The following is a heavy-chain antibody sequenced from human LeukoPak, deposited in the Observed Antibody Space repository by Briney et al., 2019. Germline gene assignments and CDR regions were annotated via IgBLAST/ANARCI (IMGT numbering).Heavy chain of an antibody. CDR3: ARQSGSYYDY. V-gene: IGHV4-38-2*01. D-gene: IGHD1-26*01. CDR1: GYSINNGYY. J-gene: IGHJ4*03. CDR2: IYRSGTT. Sequence: SETLSLTCAVSGYSINNGYYWGWIRQPPGKGLEWIANIYRSGTTYYNPSLKSRVTISIDTSKNQVSLRQTSVTAADTAVYYCARQSGSYYDYWGQGALVTVSS.